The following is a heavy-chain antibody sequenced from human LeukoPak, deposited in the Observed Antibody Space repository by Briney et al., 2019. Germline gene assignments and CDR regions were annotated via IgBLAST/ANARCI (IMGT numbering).Heavy chain of an antibody. J-gene: IGHJ6*03. CDR2: ISGSGGST. V-gene: IGHV3-23*01. D-gene: IGHD3-22*01. CDR3: AKDPVYYDSSASRRDYMDV. Sequence: AGGSLRLSCAASGFTFSSYAMSWVRQAPGKGLEWVSAISGSGGSTYYADSVKGRFTISRDNSKNTLYLQMNSLRAEDTAVYYCAKDPVYYDSSASRRDYMDVWGKGTTVTVSS. CDR1: GFTFSSYA.